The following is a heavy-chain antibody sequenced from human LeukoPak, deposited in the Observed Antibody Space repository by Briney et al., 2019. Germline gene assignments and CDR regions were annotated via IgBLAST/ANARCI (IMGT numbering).Heavy chain of an antibody. CDR1: GGSFSGYY. CDR2: INHSGST. V-gene: IGHV4-34*01. J-gene: IGHJ4*02. D-gene: IGHD3-3*01. CDR3: ARLVAYDFWSGYPVGFDY. Sequence: PSETLSLTCAVYGGSFSGYYWSWIRQPPGEGLEWIGEINHSGSTNYNPSLKSRVTISVDTSKNQFSLKLSSVTAADTAVYYCARLVAYDFWSGYPVGFDYWGQGTLVTVSS.